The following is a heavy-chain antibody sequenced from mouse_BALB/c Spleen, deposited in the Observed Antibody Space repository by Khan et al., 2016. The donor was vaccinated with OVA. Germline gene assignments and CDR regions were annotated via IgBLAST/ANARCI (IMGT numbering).Heavy chain of an antibody. D-gene: IGHD3-1*01. J-gene: IGHJ1*01. CDR1: GHSITSDYA. Sequence: EVELVESGPGLVKPSQSLSLTCTVTGHSITSDYAWNLIRQFPGNKLEWMGYINYSGSTGYNPSLKSRISITRDTSKNQFFLQLNSVTTEDTATYYCARDRAQWYFDVWGAGTTVTVSA. V-gene: IGHV3-2*02. CDR2: INYSGST. CDR3: ARDRAQWYFDV.